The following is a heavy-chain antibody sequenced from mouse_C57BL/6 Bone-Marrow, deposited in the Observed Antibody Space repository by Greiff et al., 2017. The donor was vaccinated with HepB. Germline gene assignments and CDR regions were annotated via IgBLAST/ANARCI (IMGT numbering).Heavy chain of an antibody. D-gene: IGHD1-1*01. J-gene: IGHJ1*03. Sequence: DVKLVESGGGLVKPGGSLKLSCAASGFTFSDYGMHWVRQAPEKGLEWVAYISSGSSTIYYADTVKGRFTISRDNAKNTLFLQMTSLRSEDTAMYYCARRDDYYGSDWYFDVWGTGTTVTVSS. CDR3: ARRDDYYGSDWYFDV. CDR2: ISSGSSTI. CDR1: GFTFSDYG. V-gene: IGHV5-17*01.